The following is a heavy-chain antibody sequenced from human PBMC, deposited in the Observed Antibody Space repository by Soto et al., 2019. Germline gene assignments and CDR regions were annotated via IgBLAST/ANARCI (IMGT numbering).Heavy chain of an antibody. CDR1: GGSISSYY. CDR3: ARHETLHGDYDH. Sequence: QVQLQESGPGLVKPSETLSLTCTVSGGSISSYYWSWIRQPPGKGLEWIGYSYYSGSTNYNPSLKSRVPISVDPSKNQFSLTLSSVTAADTAVYFCARHETLHGDYDHWGQATRVTVSS. CDR2: SYYSGST. D-gene: IGHD4-17*01. V-gene: IGHV4-59*08. J-gene: IGHJ4*02.